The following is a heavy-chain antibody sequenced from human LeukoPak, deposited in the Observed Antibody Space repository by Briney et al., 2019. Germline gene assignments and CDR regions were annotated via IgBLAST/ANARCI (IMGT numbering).Heavy chain of an antibody. Sequence: GGSLRLSCAVSGFTFSSYAMSWVRQAPGKGLEWVSAIGGSGVTTFYPDSVKGRFTISRDSSTNTLYLQMNSLRAEDTAVYYCAKDRQRKQPRGFDYWGQGTLVTVSS. J-gene: IGHJ4*02. D-gene: IGHD1-1*01. V-gene: IGHV3-23*01. CDR1: GFTFSSYA. CDR3: AKDRQRKQPRGFDY. CDR2: IGGSGVTT.